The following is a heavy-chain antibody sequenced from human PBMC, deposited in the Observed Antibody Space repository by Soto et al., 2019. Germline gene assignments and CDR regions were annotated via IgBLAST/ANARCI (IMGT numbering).Heavy chain of an antibody. CDR3: AKGSSGWYERFDY. Sequence: EVQLLESGGGLVQPGGSLRLSCAASGFTFSSYAMSWVRQAPGKGLEWVSAISGSGGSTYYADSVKGRFTISRDNSKNKVYLQMNSLRAEDTVVYCCAKGSSGWYERFDYWGQGTLVTVSS. V-gene: IGHV3-23*01. D-gene: IGHD6-19*01. J-gene: IGHJ4*02. CDR2: ISGSGGST. CDR1: GFTFSSYA.